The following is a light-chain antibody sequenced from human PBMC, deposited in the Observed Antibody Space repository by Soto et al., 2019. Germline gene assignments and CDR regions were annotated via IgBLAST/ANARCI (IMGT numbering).Light chain of an antibody. V-gene: IGLV1-47*02. J-gene: IGLJ2*01. CDR3: ASWDDSLSGVL. Sequence: QSVLTQPPSASGTRGQRVTISCSGSSSNIGSNHVFWYQQLPGTAPKLLIYSNSQRPSGVPDRFSGSKSGTSASLASLAISGLRSEDEGDYFCASWDDSLSGVLFGGGTNLTVL. CDR2: SNS. CDR1: SSNIGSNH.